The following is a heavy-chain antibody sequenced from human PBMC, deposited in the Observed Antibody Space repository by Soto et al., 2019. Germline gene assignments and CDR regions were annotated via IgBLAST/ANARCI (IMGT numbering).Heavy chain of an antibody. CDR1: GYTFTSYD. J-gene: IGHJ3*02. Sequence: QVQLVQSGAEVKKPGASVKVSCKASGYTFTSYDINWVRQATGQGLEWMGWMNPNSGNTGYAQKFQGRVTMTRNTSISTAYMERSSLRSEDTAVYYCARGCSSTSCYHDAFDIWGQGTMVTVSS. CDR3: ARGCSSTSCYHDAFDI. V-gene: IGHV1-8*01. D-gene: IGHD2-2*01. CDR2: MNPNSGNT.